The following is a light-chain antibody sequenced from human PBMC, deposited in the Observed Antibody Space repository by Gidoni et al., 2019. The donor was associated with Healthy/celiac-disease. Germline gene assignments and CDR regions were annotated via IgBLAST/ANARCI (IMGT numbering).Light chain of an antibody. V-gene: IGKV2-28*01. Sequence: VMTQSPLSLPVTPGEPASISCRSSQSLLHSNGYNYLDWYLQKPGQSSQLLIYLGSNRASGXPDRFXXSGXXTDFTLKISRVEAEDVGVYYCMQALQTPFTFGPGTKVDIK. J-gene: IGKJ3*01. CDR1: QSLLHSNGYNY. CDR3: MQALQTPFT. CDR2: LGS.